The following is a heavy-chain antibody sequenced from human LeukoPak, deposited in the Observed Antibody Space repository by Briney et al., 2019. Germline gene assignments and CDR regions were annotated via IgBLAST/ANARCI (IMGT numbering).Heavy chain of an antibody. Sequence: GESLKISCKGSGYNFATYWIDWVRQMPGKGLEWVGIIYPSDSDTRYSPSFQGQVTISADKSISTAYLQWSSLKASDTAMYYCARREADGYYSSYWGQGTLVTVSS. CDR3: ARREADGYYSSY. CDR1: GYNFATYW. D-gene: IGHD3-22*01. J-gene: IGHJ4*02. CDR2: IYPSDSDT. V-gene: IGHV5-51*01.